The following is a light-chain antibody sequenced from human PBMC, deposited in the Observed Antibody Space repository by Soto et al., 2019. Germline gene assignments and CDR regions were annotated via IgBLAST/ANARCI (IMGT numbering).Light chain of an antibody. J-gene: IGLJ3*02. CDR3: QSHDTSLNGGV. V-gene: IGLV1-40*01. CDR1: SSNIGARYD. Sequence: QSVLTQPPSVSGAPGQRVTISCTGTSSNIGARYDVHWYQQLPGTAPKLLIYGNTNRASGVPDRFSGSISGTSASLAITGVQAEDEADYYCQSHDTSLNGGVFGGGTKLTVL. CDR2: GNT.